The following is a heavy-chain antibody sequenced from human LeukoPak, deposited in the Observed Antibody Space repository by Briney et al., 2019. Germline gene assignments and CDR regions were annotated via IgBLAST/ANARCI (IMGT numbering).Heavy chain of an antibody. Sequence: SETLSLTCTVSSGSISVYYWSWIRQPPGKGLEWIGYIYYSGSTNYNPSLKSRVTISVDTSKNQFSLKLNSVTAADTAVYYCARTYYDFWSGSRYWYFPVWGRGTLVTVSS. CDR1: SGSISVYY. CDR3: ARTYYDFWSGSRYWYFPV. J-gene: IGHJ2*01. CDR2: IYYSGST. V-gene: IGHV4-59*08. D-gene: IGHD3-3*01.